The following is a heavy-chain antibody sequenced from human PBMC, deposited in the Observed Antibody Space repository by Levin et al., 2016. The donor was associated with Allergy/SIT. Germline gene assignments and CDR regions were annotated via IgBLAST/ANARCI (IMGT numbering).Heavy chain of an antibody. V-gene: IGHV3-21*01. Sequence: GGSLRLSCAASGFTFSSYSMNWVRQAPGKGLEWVSSISSSSSYIYYADSVKGRFTISRDNAKNSLYLQMNSLRAEDTALYYCARHSSSWPVEHWGQGTLVTVSS. D-gene: IGHD6-13*01. CDR3: ARHSSSWPVEH. J-gene: IGHJ4*02. CDR2: ISSSSSYI. CDR1: GFTFSSYS.